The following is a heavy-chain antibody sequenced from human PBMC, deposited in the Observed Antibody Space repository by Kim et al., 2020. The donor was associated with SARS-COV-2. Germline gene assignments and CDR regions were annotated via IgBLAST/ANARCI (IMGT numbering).Heavy chain of an antibody. D-gene: IGHD3-9*01. Sequence: SETLSLTCAVYGGSFSGYYWSWIRQPPGKGLEWIGEINHSGSTNYNPSLKSRVTISVDTSKNQFSLKLSSVTAADTAVYYCARGFPGYYMFDYWGQGTLVTVSS. J-gene: IGHJ4*02. V-gene: IGHV4-34*01. CDR1: GGSFSGYY. CDR3: ARGFPGYYMFDY. CDR2: INHSGST.